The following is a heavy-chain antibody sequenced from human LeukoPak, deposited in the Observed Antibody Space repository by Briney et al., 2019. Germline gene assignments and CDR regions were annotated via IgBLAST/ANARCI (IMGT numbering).Heavy chain of an antibody. CDR2: IYHSAST. V-gene: IGHV4-4*02. Sequence: PSEALSLTCALSRDSLRSSHWWSWVRRPPGKGLEWIGDIYHSASTNYNPSLESRVTISVDKSKNQFSLKLSSVTAADTAVYYCASLLVGAKFYLDYWGQGTLVTVSS. J-gene: IGHJ4*02. CDR3: ASLLVGAKFYLDY. CDR1: RDSLRSSHW. D-gene: IGHD1-26*01.